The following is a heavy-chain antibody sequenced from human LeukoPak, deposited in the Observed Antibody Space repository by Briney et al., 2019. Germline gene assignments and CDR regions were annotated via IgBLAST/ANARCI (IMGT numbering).Heavy chain of an antibody. CDR1: GDTFSSYA. CDR3: ARGRSTVTTFGDDAFDI. J-gene: IGHJ3*02. Sequence: SVKVSCKASGDTFSSYAISWVRQAPGQGLEWMGGIIPIFGTANYAQKFQGRVTITADESTSTAYMELSSLRSEDTAVYYCARGRSTVTTFGDDAFDIWGQGTMVTVSS. D-gene: IGHD4-17*01. V-gene: IGHV1-69*13. CDR2: IIPIFGTA.